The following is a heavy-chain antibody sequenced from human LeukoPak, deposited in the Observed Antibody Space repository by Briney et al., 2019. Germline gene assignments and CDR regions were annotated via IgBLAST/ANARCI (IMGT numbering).Heavy chain of an antibody. D-gene: IGHD1-26*01. CDR1: GFTFSSYA. J-gene: IGHJ6*02. CDR3: AKDLPSGSYYYYYGMDV. CDR2: ISGSGGST. V-gene: IGHV3-23*01. Sequence: HPGGSLRLSCAASGFTFSSYAMSWVRQAPGKGLEWVSAISGSGGSTYYADSVKGRFTISRDNSKNTLYLQMNSLRAEDTAVYYCAKDLPSGSYYYYYGMDVWGQGTTVTVSS.